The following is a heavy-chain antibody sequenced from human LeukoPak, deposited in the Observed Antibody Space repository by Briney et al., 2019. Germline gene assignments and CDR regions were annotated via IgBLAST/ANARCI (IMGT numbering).Heavy chain of an antibody. Sequence: PGGSLRLSCAASGFTFSGSAMDWVRQASGKGLEWVGRIRSKANSYATAYAASVKGRFTISRDDSKNTAYLQMNSLKTEDTAVYYCTSRDGYNGDLDYWGQGTLVTVSS. CDR3: TSRDGYNGDLDY. CDR1: GFTFSGSA. J-gene: IGHJ4*02. D-gene: IGHD5-24*01. V-gene: IGHV3-73*01. CDR2: IRSKANSYAT.